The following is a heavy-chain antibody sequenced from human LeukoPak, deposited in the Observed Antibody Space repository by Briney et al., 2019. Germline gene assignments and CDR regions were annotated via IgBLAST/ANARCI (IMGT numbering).Heavy chain of an antibody. D-gene: IGHD6-19*01. CDR2: ISGNGGST. CDR1: GFTFSSYG. J-gene: IGHJ4*02. CDR3: AGVYSSGWYHFDY. Sequence: GGSLRLSCAASGFTFSSYGMSWVRQAPGKGLEWVSIISGNGGSTYYADSVKGRFTISRDNAKNSLYLQMNSLRAEDTAVYYCAGVYSSGWYHFDYWGQGTLVTVSS. V-gene: IGHV3-23*01.